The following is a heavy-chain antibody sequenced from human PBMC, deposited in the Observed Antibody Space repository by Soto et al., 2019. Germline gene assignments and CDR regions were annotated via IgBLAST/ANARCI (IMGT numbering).Heavy chain of an antibody. Sequence: SETLSLTCTVSGGSISSGDYYWSWIRQPPGKGLEWIGYIYYSGSTYYNPSLKSRVTISVDTSKNQFSLKLSSVTAADTAVYYCARVGSRGSGWYVSSLYFQHWGQGTLVTVSS. J-gene: IGHJ1*01. CDR2: IYYSGST. D-gene: IGHD6-19*01. CDR3: ARVGSRGSGWYVSSLYFQH. CDR1: GGSISSGDYY. V-gene: IGHV4-30-4*01.